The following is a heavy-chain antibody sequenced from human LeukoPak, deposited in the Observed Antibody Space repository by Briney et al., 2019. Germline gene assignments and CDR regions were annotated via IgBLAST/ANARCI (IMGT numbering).Heavy chain of an antibody. D-gene: IGHD5-24*01. CDR2: INSDGSST. Sequence: GGSLRLSCAASGFTFSSYWMRWVRQAPGKGLVWVSRINSDGSSTSYADSVKGRFTISRDNAKNTLYLQMNSLRAEDTAVYYCAREARDGPAPYYFDYWGQGTLVTVSS. CDR3: AREARDGPAPYYFDY. CDR1: GFTFSSYW. J-gene: IGHJ4*02. V-gene: IGHV3-74*01.